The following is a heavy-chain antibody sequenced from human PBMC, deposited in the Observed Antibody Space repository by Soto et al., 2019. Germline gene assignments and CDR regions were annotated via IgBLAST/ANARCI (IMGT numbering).Heavy chain of an antibody. CDR3: ARDSSGYQTRNNWFDP. J-gene: IGHJ5*02. V-gene: IGHV4-30-4*01. CDR2: IYYSGST. D-gene: IGHD3-22*01. CDR1: GGSISSGDYY. Sequence: PLETLSLTCTVSGGSISSGDYYWSWIRQPPGKGLEWIGYIYYSGSTYYNPSLKSRVTISVDTSKNQFSLKLSSVTAADTAVYYCARDSSGYQTRNNWFDPWGQGTLVTVSS.